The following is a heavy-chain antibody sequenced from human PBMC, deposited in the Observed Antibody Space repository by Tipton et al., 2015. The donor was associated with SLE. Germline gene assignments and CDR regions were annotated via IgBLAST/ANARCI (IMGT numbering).Heavy chain of an antibody. CDR2: MNSDGSSR. Sequence: SLRLSCAASGFPFRNYWMHWVRQAPGKGLVWVSRMNSDGSSRSYADSVKGRFSISRDNAKNTLYLRMNSLRADDTAVYYCARSWEGGTFDSWGQGTVVTVSS. V-gene: IGHV3-74*01. J-gene: IGHJ4*02. D-gene: IGHD1-26*01. CDR1: GFPFRNYW. CDR3: ARSWEGGTFDS.